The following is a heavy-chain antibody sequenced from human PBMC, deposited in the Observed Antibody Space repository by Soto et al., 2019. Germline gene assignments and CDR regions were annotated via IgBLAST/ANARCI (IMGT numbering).Heavy chain of an antibody. D-gene: IGHD6-19*01. CDR2: ISSTSTTV. Sequence: HPGGSLRLSCAASGFTFSGHSMNWVRQAPGKGLQWVSYISSTSTTVYYAASVKGRFTISRDNAKNSLYLQMNSLRDEDTAVYYCARNPPKAGIELDYWGQGTLVTVSS. V-gene: IGHV3-48*02. CDR1: GFTFSGHS. CDR3: ARNPPKAGIELDY. J-gene: IGHJ4*02.